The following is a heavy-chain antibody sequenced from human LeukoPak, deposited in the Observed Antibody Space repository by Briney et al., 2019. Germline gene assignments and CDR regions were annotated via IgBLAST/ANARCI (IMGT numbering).Heavy chain of an antibody. Sequence: PSQTLSLTCTVSGYSISTGGYYWGWIRQPPGKGLEWIGSIYYSGSTYYNPSLKSRVTISVDTSKNQFSLKLTSVTAADTAVYYCASGVNLGWIQASFGRYYMDVWGKGSTVTVSS. CDR3: ASGVNLGWIQASFGRYYMDV. CDR1: GYSISTGGYY. CDR2: IYYSGST. V-gene: IGHV4-39*01. D-gene: IGHD5-18*01. J-gene: IGHJ6*03.